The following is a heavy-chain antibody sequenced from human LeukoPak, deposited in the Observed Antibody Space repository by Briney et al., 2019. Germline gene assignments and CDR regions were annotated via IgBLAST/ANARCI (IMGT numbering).Heavy chain of an antibody. Sequence: SSETLSLTCTVSGGSISSYYWSWIRQPPGKGLEWIGYIYYSGSTNYNPSLKSRVTISVDTSKNQFSLKLSSVTAADTAVYYCARLRYDILTGPGTFDYWGQGTLVTVSS. CDR2: IYYSGST. V-gene: IGHV4-59*08. D-gene: IGHD3-9*01. CDR3: ARLRYDILTGPGTFDY. J-gene: IGHJ4*02. CDR1: GGSISSYY.